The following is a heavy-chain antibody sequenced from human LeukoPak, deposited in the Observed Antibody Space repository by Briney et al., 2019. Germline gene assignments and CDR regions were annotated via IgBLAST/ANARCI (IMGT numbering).Heavy chain of an antibody. V-gene: IGHV1-18*01. J-gene: IGHJ5*02. Sequence: EASVKVSCKASGYTFTSYGMSWVRQAPGQGLEWMGWISAYNGNTNYAQKLQGRVTMTTDTSTSTAYMELRSLRSDDTAVYYCASEIAAGGWFDPWGQGTLVTVSS. CDR2: ISAYNGNT. D-gene: IGHD6-13*01. CDR3: ASEIAAGGWFDP. CDR1: GYTFTSYG.